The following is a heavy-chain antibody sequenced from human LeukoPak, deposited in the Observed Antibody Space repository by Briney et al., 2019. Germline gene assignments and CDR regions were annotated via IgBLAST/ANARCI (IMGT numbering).Heavy chain of an antibody. CDR2: IYYSGST. Sequence: SETLSLTCTVSDGSISSGGYYWSWIRQHPGKGLEWIGYIYYSGSTYYNPSLKSRVTISVDTSKNQFSLKLSSVTAADTAVYYCASRYDYSNYIDYWGQGTLVTVSS. CDR1: DGSISSGGYY. D-gene: IGHD4-11*01. J-gene: IGHJ4*02. CDR3: ASRYDYSNYIDY. V-gene: IGHV4-31*03.